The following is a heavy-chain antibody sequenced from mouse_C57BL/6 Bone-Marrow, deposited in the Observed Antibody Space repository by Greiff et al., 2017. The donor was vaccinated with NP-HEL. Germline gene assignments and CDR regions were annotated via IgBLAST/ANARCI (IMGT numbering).Heavy chain of an antibody. CDR1: GFTFSSYA. CDR3: ARDRGYYGNYAMDY. J-gene: IGHJ4*01. V-gene: IGHV5-4*01. CDR2: ISDGGSYT. Sequence: EVNVVESGGGLVKPGGSLKLSCAASGFTFSSYAMSWVRQTPEKRLEWVATISDGGSYTYYPDNVKGRFTISRDNAKNNLYLQMSHLKSEDTAMYYCARDRGYYGNYAMDYWGQGTSVTVSS. D-gene: IGHD2-1*01.